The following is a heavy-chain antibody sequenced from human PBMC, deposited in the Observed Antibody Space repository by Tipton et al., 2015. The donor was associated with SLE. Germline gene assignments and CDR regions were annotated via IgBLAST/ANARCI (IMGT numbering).Heavy chain of an antibody. D-gene: IGHD3-10*01. CDR1: GGSIRSSNW. CDR3: ARETSQLLWFGGTGSEYNWFDP. Sequence: SLRLSCAVSGGSIRSSNWWSWVRQPPGKGLEWIGRIHTVGNTNYNPSLKSRVTVSLDTSKNQFSLKLSSVTAADTAVYYCARETSQLLWFGGTGSEYNWFDPWGQGTLVTVSS. V-gene: IGHV4-4*02. J-gene: IGHJ5*02. CDR2: IHTVGNT.